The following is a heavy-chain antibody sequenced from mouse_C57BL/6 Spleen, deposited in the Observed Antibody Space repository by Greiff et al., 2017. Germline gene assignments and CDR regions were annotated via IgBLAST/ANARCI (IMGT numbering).Heavy chain of an antibody. CDR1: GYTFTSYW. CDR2: IHPNSGST. J-gene: IGHJ3*01. CDR3: ARDPYDYDGFAD. D-gene: IGHD2-4*01. Sequence: QVQLQQPGAELVQPGASVKLSCKASGYTFTSYWMHWVTQRPGQGLEWIGMIHPNSGSTNYNEKFKSTATLTVDKSSSTAYMQLSSLTSEDSAVYYCARDPYDYDGFADGGQGTLVTVSA. V-gene: IGHV1-64*01.